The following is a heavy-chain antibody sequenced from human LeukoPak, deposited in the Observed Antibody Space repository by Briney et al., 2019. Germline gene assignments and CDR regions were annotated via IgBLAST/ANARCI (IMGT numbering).Heavy chain of an antibody. J-gene: IGHJ4*02. CDR1: GFIFSNYA. V-gene: IGHV3-7*01. D-gene: IGHD5-24*01. CDR2: IKQDGSDK. CDR3: ARGADGAFDY. Sequence: GSLRLSCTVSGFIFSNYAMTWVRQAPGKGLEWVANIKQDGSDKYYVDSVRGRFTVSRDNAKNSLYLQMNSSRAEDTAVYYCARGADGAFDYWGQGIVVTVSP.